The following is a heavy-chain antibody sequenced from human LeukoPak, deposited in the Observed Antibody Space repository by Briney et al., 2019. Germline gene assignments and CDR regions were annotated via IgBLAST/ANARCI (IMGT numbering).Heavy chain of an antibody. CDR3: ASAWPGRRNYHGLDY. Sequence: PSQTLSLTCTVSGGSISSGGYYWSWIRQPPGKGLEWIGYIYHSGSTYYNPSLKSRVTISVDTSKNQFSLKLSSVTAADTAVYYCASAWPGRRNYHGLDYWGQGTLVTVSS. CDR2: IYHSGST. J-gene: IGHJ4*02. D-gene: IGHD4-11*01. V-gene: IGHV4-30-2*05. CDR1: GGSISSGGYY.